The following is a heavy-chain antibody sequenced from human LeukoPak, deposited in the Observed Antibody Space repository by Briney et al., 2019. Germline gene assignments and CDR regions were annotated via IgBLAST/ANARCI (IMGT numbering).Heavy chain of an antibody. J-gene: IGHJ5*02. V-gene: IGHV1-3*01. D-gene: IGHD3-22*01. CDR3: ARDWSWYYYDSSGYYPVWFDP. CDR1: GYTFTSYA. Sequence: ASVKVSCKASGYTFTSYAMHWVRQAPGQGLEWMGWINAGNGNTKYSQKFQGRVTITRDTSASTAYMELSSLRSEDTAVYYCARDWSWYYYDSSGYYPVWFDPWGQGTLVTVSS. CDR2: INAGNGNT.